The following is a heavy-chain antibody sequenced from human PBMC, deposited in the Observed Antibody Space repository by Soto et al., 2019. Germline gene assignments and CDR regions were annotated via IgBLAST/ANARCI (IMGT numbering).Heavy chain of an antibody. Sequence: ASVKVTCKASGYTFTSYYRHWVRQAPGQGLEWMGIINPSGGSTSYAKKFQGRVTMTRDTSTSTGYMELSSLRSEDTAVYYCARDWSSGGSCYFDYWGQGTLVTVIS. J-gene: IGHJ4*02. D-gene: IGHD2-15*01. CDR1: GYTFTSYY. CDR3: ARDWSSGGSCYFDY. CDR2: INPSGGST. V-gene: IGHV1-46*03.